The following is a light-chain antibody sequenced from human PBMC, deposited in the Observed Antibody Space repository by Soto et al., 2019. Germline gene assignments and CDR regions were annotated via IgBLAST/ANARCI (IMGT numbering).Light chain of an antibody. CDR3: QQRVNWPLT. Sequence: EIVLTQSPATLSLSPGERATLSCRASQSISSHLAWYQQKPGQAPRLVMYDAPNRATGIPARFSGSGSGTDFTLTISSLEPEDFALYYCQQRVNWPLTFGGGTKVEIK. J-gene: IGKJ4*01. CDR1: QSISSH. V-gene: IGKV3-11*01. CDR2: DAP.